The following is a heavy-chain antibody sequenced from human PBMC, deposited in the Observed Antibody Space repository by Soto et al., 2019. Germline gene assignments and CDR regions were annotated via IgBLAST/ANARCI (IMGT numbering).Heavy chain of an antibody. CDR1: GFTFSSYG. CDR2: IWYDGSNK. D-gene: IGHD2-15*01. J-gene: IGHJ6*02. Sequence: LRLSCAASGFTFSSYGMHWVRQAPGKGLEWVAVIWYDGSNKYYADSVKGRFTISRDNSKNTLYLQMNSLRAEDTAVYYCARMHRSSQDSYYYYYGMDVWGQGTTVTVSS. CDR3: ARMHRSSQDSYYYYYGMDV. V-gene: IGHV3-33*01.